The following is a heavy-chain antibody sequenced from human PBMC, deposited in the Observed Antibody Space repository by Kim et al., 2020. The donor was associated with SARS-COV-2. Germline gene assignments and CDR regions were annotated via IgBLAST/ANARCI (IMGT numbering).Heavy chain of an antibody. V-gene: IGHV5-51*01. J-gene: IGHJ4*02. CDR1: GYSFTSYW. CDR3: ARHLRATPTYCGGDCYSGEPCDY. D-gene: IGHD2-21*02. Sequence: GESLKISCKGSGYSFTSYWIGWVRQMPGKGLEWMGIIYPGDSDTRYSPSFQGQVTISADKSISTAYLQWSSLKASDTAMYYCARHLRATPTYCGGDCYSGEPCDYWGQGTLVTVSS. CDR2: IYPGDSDT.